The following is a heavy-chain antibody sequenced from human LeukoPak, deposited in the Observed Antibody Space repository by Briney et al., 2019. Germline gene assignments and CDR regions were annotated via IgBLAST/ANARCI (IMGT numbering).Heavy chain of an antibody. V-gene: IGHV4-59*08. CDR1: GGSLSSYY. J-gene: IGHJ4*02. CDR3: ARHFYDSRGSYSFALDS. D-gene: IGHD1-26*01. CDR2: IYDTGST. Sequence: SETLSLTCTVSGGSLSSYYWSWIRQPPGKGLEWIGYIYDTGSTNYNPSLKSRVTISVDTSTNQVSLRLSSVTAADTAVYYCARHFYDSRGSYSFALDSWGQGTLVTVSS.